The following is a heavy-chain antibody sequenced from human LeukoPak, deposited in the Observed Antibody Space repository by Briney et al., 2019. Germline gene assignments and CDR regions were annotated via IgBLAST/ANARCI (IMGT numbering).Heavy chain of an antibody. V-gene: IGHV3-7*03. CDR2: IKQDGSEK. CDR3: ARSPPLVVVAAHNYFDY. CDR1: GFSLSSYW. J-gene: IGHJ4*02. Sequence: TGGSLRLSCAVSGFSLSSYWMSWLRQAQGKELEWVANIKQDGSEKYYVDSVKGRLTISRDNAKNSLYLQMNSLRAEDTAVYYCARSPPLVVVAAHNYFDYWGQGTLVTVSS. D-gene: IGHD2-15*01.